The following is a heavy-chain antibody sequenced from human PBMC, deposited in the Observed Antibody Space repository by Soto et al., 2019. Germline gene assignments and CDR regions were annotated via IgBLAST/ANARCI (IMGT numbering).Heavy chain of an antibody. Sequence: QVQLVESGGGVVQPGRSLRLSCAASGFTFSSYAMHWVRQAPCKGLEWVAVISYDGSNKYYADYVKGRFTISRDNSKNTLYLQMNSLRAEDTAVYYCARDHSSGYPLYYFDYWGQGTLVTVSS. CDR1: GFTFSSYA. J-gene: IGHJ4*02. CDR2: ISYDGSNK. D-gene: IGHD3-22*01. V-gene: IGHV3-30-3*01. CDR3: ARDHSSGYPLYYFDY.